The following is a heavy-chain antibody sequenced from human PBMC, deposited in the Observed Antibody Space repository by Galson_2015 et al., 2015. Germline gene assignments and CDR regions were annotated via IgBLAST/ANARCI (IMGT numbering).Heavy chain of an antibody. CDR3: ARERRDGINSVDD. D-gene: IGHD5-24*01. CDR2: IYSSGTT. J-gene: IGHJ4*02. V-gene: IGHV4-59*01. Sequence: SETLSLTCTVSGASINNYFWGWIRQPPGRELEWIGCIYSSGTTYYNPSLEGRVTISVDTSNNRFALRLNSVTAADTALYYCARERRDGINSVDDWGQGRLVTVSS. CDR1: GASINNYF.